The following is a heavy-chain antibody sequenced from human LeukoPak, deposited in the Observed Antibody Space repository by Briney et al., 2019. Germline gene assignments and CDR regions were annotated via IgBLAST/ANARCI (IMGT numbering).Heavy chain of an antibody. V-gene: IGHV4-39*01. D-gene: IGHD5/OR15-5a*01. CDR1: GGSFSGYY. CDR3: ARLSSTLYYYYMDV. Sequence: SETLSLTCAVYGGSFSGYYWGWIRQPPGKGLEWIGSIYYSGSTYYNPSLKSRVTISVDTSKNQFSLKLSSVTAADTAVYYCARLSSTLYYYYMDVWGKGTTVTISS. CDR2: IYYSGST. J-gene: IGHJ6*03.